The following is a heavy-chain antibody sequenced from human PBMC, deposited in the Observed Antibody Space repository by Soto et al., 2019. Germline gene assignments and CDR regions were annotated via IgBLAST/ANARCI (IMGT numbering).Heavy chain of an antibody. J-gene: IGHJ6*02. CDR2: IDPSDSYT. CDR3: ATAHLYSSSWYPVPYYYYYYGMDV. Sequence: GESLKISCXGSGYSFTSYWISWVRQMPGKGLEWMGRIDPSDSYTNYSPSFQGHVTISADKSISTAYLQWSSLKASDTAMYYCATAHLYSSSWYPVPYYYYYYGMDVWGQGTTVTVSS. V-gene: IGHV5-10-1*01. D-gene: IGHD6-13*01. CDR1: GYSFTSYW.